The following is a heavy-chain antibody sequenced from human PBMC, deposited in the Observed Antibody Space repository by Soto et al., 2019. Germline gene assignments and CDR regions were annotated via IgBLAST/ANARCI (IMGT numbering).Heavy chain of an antibody. CDR3: ARVSGSCSSTSCSYYYYYYGMDF. CDR1: CYTFINYG. CDR2: ISGYNGNT. D-gene: IGHD2-2*01. Sequence: SVKASFRASCYTFINYGINWVRQAPGQGLECMGWISGYNGNTNYAQNLQGRVTMTTDTSTSTAYLDLRSLRSDDTAVYYCARVSGSCSSTSCSYYYYYYGMDFWGQGTTVTVSS. J-gene: IGHJ6*02. V-gene: IGHV1-18*04.